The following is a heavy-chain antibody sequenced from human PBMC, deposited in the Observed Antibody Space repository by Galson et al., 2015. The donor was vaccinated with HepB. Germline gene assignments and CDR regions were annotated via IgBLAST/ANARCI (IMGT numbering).Heavy chain of an antibody. J-gene: IGHJ6*02. CDR3: ASYVPYYYYGMDV. D-gene: IGHD3-10*02. CDR1: GFTFSSYS. Sequence: SLRLSCAASGFTFSSYSMNWVRQAPGKGLEWVSSISSSSSYIYYADSVKGRFTISRDNAKNSLYLQMNSLRAEDTAVYYCASYVPYYYYGMDVWGQGTTVTVSS. CDR2: ISSSSSYI. V-gene: IGHV3-21*01.